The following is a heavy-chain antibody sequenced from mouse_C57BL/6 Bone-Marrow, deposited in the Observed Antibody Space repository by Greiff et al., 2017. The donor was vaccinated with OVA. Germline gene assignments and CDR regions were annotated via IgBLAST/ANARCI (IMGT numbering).Heavy chain of an antibody. D-gene: IGHD2-2*01. V-gene: IGHV1-55*01. CDR1: GYTFTSYW. J-gene: IGHJ4*01. Sequence: VQLQQPGAELVKPGASVKMSCKASGYTFTSYWITWVKQRPGQGLEWIGDIYPGSGSTNYNEKFKSKATLTVDTSSSTAYMQLSSLTSEDSAVYYCARFWLQYYYAMDYWGQGTSVTVPS. CDR3: ARFWLQYYYAMDY. CDR2: IYPGSGST.